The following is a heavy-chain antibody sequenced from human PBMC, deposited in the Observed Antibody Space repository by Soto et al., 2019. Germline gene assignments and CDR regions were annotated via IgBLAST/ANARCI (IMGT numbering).Heavy chain of an antibody. Sequence: GGSLRLSCAASGFTVSSNYMSWVRQAPGKGLEWVSVIYSGGSTYYADSVKGRFTISRHNSKNTLYLQMNSLRAEDTAVYYCGRVYGSKPYYYYYMDVWGKGTTVTVSS. CDR2: IYSGGST. J-gene: IGHJ6*03. V-gene: IGHV3-53*04. CDR1: GFTVSSNY. CDR3: GRVYGSKPYYYYYMDV. D-gene: IGHD3-10*01.